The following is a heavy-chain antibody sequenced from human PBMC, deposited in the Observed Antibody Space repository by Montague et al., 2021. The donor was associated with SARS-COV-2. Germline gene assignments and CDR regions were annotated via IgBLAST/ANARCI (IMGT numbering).Heavy chain of an antibody. CDR2: FDPAYGET. V-gene: IGHV1-24*01. CDR1: GYTLTELS. J-gene: IGHJ1*01. Sequence: SVKVSCKVSGYTLTELSMHWVRQAPGKGLEWMGNFDPAYGETTYAQKFQGRVTMTEDTSTDTAYLELSSLRSHNSHIPPLQKPPERSTSPWTAPGGSSSWWQQLQALTPRSSWYNLVKXYF. D-gene: IGHD2-15*01. CDR3: QKPPERSTSPWTAPGGSSSWWQQLQALTPRSSWYNLVKXYF.